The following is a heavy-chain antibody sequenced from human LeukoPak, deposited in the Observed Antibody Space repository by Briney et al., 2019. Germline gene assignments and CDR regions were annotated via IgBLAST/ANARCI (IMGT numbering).Heavy chain of an antibody. J-gene: IGHJ4*02. CDR2: IYYSGST. CDR1: GGSISSYY. Sequence: SETLSLTCTVSGGSISSYYWSWIRQPPGKGLEWIGYIYYSGSTNYNPSLKSRVTISVDTSKNQFSLKLGSVTAADTAVYYCARFDCSGGSCYIVNWGQGTLVTVSS. V-gene: IGHV4-59*01. D-gene: IGHD2-15*01. CDR3: ARFDCSGGSCYIVN.